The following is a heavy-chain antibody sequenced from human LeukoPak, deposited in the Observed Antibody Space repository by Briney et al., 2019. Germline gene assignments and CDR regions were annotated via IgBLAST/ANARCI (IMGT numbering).Heavy chain of an antibody. D-gene: IGHD1-26*01. CDR3: AREEWELLRGAFDI. V-gene: IGHV1-8*01. CDR1: GYTFTSYD. J-gene: IGHJ3*02. CDR2: MNPNCGNT. Sequence: ASVKVSCKASGYTFTSYDINWVRQATGQGLEWMGWMNPNCGNTGYAQKFQGRVTMTRNTSISTAYMELSSLRSEDTAVYYCAREEWELLRGAFDIWGQGTMVTVSS.